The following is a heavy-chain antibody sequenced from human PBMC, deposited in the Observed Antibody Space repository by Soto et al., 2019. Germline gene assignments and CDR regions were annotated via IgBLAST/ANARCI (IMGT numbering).Heavy chain of an antibody. CDR2: ISSTTNYI. Sequence: GGSLRLSCAASGFTFTRYSVNWVRQAPGKGLEWVSSISSTTNYIYYGDSMKGRFTISRDNAKNSLYLEMNSLRAEDTAVYYCARESEDLTSNFDYWGQGTLVTVSS. V-gene: IGHV3-21*06. CDR1: GFTFTRYS. J-gene: IGHJ4*02. CDR3: ARESEDLTSNFDY.